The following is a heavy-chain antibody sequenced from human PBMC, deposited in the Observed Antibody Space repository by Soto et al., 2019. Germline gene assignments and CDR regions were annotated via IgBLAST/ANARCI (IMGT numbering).Heavy chain of an antibody. V-gene: IGHV3-15*01. Sequence: EVQLVESGGGLVKPGGSLRLSCAASGFTFSNAWMSWVRQAPGKGLEWVGRIKSKTGGGTTDYAAPVKGRFTISRDDSKNTLYLQMNSLKTEDTAVYYCTTATYYDFWSGYLFDYWGQGTLVTVSS. CDR1: GFTFSNAW. CDR2: IKSKTGGGTT. CDR3: TTATYYDFWSGYLFDY. D-gene: IGHD3-3*01. J-gene: IGHJ4*02.